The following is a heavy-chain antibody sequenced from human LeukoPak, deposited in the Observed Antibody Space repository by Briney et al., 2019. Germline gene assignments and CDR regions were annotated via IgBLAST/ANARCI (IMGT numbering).Heavy chain of an antibody. J-gene: IGHJ4*02. CDR1: GFSLSTSGLG. V-gene: IGHV2-5*02. D-gene: IGHD3-10*01. Sequence: SGPTLVKPTQTLTLTCNFSGFSLSTSGLGVDWIRPPPGKALEWLALIYWDDDKRYSPSLESRLTVTKDTSRNQVVFKMTNMDPVDTATYYCAGGSGRTFDYWGQGTLVTVSS. CDR3: AGGSGRTFDY. CDR2: IYWDDDK.